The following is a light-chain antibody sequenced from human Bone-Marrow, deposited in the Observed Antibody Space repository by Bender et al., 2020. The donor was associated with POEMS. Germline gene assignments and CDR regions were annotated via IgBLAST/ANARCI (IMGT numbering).Light chain of an antibody. J-gene: IGLJ1*01. V-gene: IGLV3-21*03. Sequence: SYVLTQPPSVSVAPGKTARITCGGSTIGSKSVHWYQHKPGQAPVLVVFHDSDRPSGIPERFSGSNSGNTATLTISRVEAGDEADYYCQVWDSTTDHYVFGNGTKVTVL. CDR2: HDS. CDR3: QVWDSTTDHYV. CDR1: TIGSKS.